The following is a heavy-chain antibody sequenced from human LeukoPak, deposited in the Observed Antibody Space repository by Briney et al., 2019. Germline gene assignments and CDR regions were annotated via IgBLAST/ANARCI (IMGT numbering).Heavy chain of an antibody. J-gene: IGHJ4*02. D-gene: IGHD3-10*01. CDR2: IKEDGNEE. CDR3: ARDYGYTSNWFGAPFDY. Sequence: GGSLRLSCAASGFTFSTYWMTWVRQAPGKGLEWGPPIKEDGNEEYYVDSVKGRFTISRDNAKNSLNLQVSSLRAEDTAVYYCARDYGYTSNWFGAPFDYWGQGTLVTVSS. V-gene: IGHV3-7*01. CDR1: GFTFSTYW.